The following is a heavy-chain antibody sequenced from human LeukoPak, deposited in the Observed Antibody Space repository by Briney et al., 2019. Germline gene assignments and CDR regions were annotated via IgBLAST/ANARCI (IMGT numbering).Heavy chain of an antibody. Sequence: PGGSLRLSCAASGFTFSSYGMHWVRQAPGKGLEWVAFIRYDGSNKYYADSVKGRFTISRDNSKNTLYLQMNSLRAEDKAVYYCAKVPQYYYGSGSYYDYYFDYWGQGTLVTVSS. V-gene: IGHV3-30*02. J-gene: IGHJ4*02. CDR2: IRYDGSNK. CDR1: GFTFSSYG. CDR3: AKVPQYYYGSGSYYDYYFDY. D-gene: IGHD3-10*01.